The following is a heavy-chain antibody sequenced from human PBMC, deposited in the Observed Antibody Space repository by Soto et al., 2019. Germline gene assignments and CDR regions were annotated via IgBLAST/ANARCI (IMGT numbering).Heavy chain of an antibody. D-gene: IGHD2-15*01. CDR1: GYTFTGYY. CDR3: ARVQAHCGGGSCYSKFDY. J-gene: IGHJ4*02. Sequence: QVQLVQSGAEVKKPGASVNVSCKASGYTFTGYYIHWVRQAPGQGLEWMGWINPNSGGTKYATKFQGRVTVTSDTSISTTYMELSGLRSDDTAVYYCARVQAHCGGGSCYSKFDYWGQGTLVTVSS. V-gene: IGHV1-2*02. CDR2: INPNSGGT.